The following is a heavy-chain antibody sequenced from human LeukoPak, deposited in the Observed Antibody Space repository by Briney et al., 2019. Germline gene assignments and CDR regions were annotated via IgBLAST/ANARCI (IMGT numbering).Heavy chain of an antibody. Sequence: ASVKVSCKASGYTLTSYYMHWVRQAPGQGLEWMGWINPSGGSTSYAQKFQGRVTMTRDMSTSTVYMELSSLRSEDTAVYYCARSDIRDILTGYYFDYWGQGTLVTVSS. D-gene: IGHD3-9*01. CDR3: ARSDIRDILTGYYFDY. J-gene: IGHJ4*02. CDR2: INPSGGST. CDR1: GYTLTSYY. V-gene: IGHV1-46*01.